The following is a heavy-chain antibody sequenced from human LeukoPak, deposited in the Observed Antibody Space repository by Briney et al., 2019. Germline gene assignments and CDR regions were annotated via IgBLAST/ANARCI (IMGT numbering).Heavy chain of an antibody. Sequence: PGGSLRLSCAASGFTFSSYSMNWVRQAPGKGLEWVSSISSSSSYIYYADSVKGRFTISRDNSKNTLYLQMNSLRAEDTAVYYCAKDEGYYDSSGLAATLFDYWGQGTLVTVSS. D-gene: IGHD3-22*01. CDR1: GFTFSSYS. J-gene: IGHJ4*02. CDR3: AKDEGYYDSSGLAATLFDY. CDR2: ISSSSSYI. V-gene: IGHV3-21*04.